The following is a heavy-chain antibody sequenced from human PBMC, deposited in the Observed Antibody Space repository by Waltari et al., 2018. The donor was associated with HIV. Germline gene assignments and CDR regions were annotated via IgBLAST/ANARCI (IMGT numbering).Heavy chain of an antibody. CDR3: AKDDSTGSSGYYPFHD. D-gene: IGHD3-22*01. J-gene: IGHJ4*02. CDR1: GLTFSQHV. V-gene: IGHV3-23*04. CDR2: SNDGSGRT. Sequence: EVQLVESGGGLVQPGGSLTPSCAASGLTFSQHVMNWGRPAPGTGLDGSSASNDGSGRTYDADSVKGPFTISMDKSKSTLYLQMNNLRAEDTSVYYCAKDDSTGSSGYYPFHDWGQGTLITVSS.